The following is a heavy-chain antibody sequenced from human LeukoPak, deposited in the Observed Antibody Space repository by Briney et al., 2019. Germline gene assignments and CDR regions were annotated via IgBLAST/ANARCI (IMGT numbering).Heavy chain of an antibody. D-gene: IGHD3-22*01. J-gene: IGHJ3*02. CDR3: ARVVVAVYYYDSSGYYDAFDI. CDR2: IKQDGSEK. CDR1: GFTFSSYW. Sequence: GGSLRLSCAASGFTFSSYWMSWVRQAPGKGLEWVANIKQDGSEKYYVDSVKGRFTISRDNAKNSLYLQMNSLRAEDTAVYYCARVVVAVYYYDSSGYYDAFDIWGQGTMVTVSS. V-gene: IGHV3-7*01.